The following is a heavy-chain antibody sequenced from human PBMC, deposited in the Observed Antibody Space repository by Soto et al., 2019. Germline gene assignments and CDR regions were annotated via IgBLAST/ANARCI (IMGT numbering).Heavy chain of an antibody. V-gene: IGHV3-15*01. J-gene: IGHJ6*02. CDR2: IKSTTDGGTT. D-gene: IGHD6-6*01. CDR3: TSSPPPPEDSSWGYYYYGMDV. CDR1: GFTFSNAW. Sequence: EVQLVESGGGLVKPGGSLRLSCAASGFTFSNAWMSWVRQAPGKGLEWVGRIKSTTDGGTTDYAAPVKGRFTISRDDSKNTLYLQMNSLKTEDTAVYYCTSSPPPPEDSSWGYYYYGMDVWGQGTTVTVSS.